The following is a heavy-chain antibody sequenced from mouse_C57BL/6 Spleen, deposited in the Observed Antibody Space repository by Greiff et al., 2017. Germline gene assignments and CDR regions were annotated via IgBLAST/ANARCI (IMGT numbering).Heavy chain of an antibody. J-gene: IGHJ4*01. CDR2: IDPSDSYT. Sequence: QVQLQQPGAELVMPGASVKLSCKASGYTFTSYWMHWVKQRPGQGLAWIGEIDPSDSYTNYNQKFKGKSTLTVDKSSSTAYMQLSSLTSEDSAVYYCARGGIYDGYYGAMDYWGQGTSVTVSS. V-gene: IGHV1-69*01. CDR1: GYTFTSYW. CDR3: ARGGIYDGYYGAMDY. D-gene: IGHD2-3*01.